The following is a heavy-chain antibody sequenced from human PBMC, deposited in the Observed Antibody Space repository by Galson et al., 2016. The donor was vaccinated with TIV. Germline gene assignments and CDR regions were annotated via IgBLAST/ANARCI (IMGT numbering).Heavy chain of an antibody. Sequence: SLRLSCAASGFIFDDYDMTWIRQVPGKGLEWVADTNWNGGSTGYADSVKGRFTISRDNAKNSLYLDVNSLRTEDTALYHCARVRSCGGDCDCFDYWGQGTLVTVSS. CDR2: TNWNGGST. CDR3: ARVRSCGGDCDCFDY. CDR1: GFIFDDYD. D-gene: IGHD2-21*02. J-gene: IGHJ4*02. V-gene: IGHV3-20*01.